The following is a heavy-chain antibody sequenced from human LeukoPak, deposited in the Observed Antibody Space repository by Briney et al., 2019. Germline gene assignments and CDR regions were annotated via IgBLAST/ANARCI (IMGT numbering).Heavy chain of an antibody. D-gene: IGHD3-10*01. Sequence: PGGSLRLSCAASGFTFSSYGMHWVRQAPGKGLEWVAVISYDGSNKYYANSVKGRFTISRDNSKNTLYLQMNSLRAEDTAVYYCAKDSRITMVRGVIISLDYWGQGTLVTASS. CDR3: AKDSRITMVRGVIISLDY. J-gene: IGHJ4*02. CDR2: ISYDGSNK. V-gene: IGHV3-30*18. CDR1: GFTFSSYG.